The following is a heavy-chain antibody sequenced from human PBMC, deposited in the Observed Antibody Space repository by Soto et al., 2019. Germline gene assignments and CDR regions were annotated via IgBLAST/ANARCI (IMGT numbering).Heavy chain of an antibody. V-gene: IGHV1-3*04. CDR2: INTANDDT. CDR3: ARDEGVASGN. D-gene: IGHD5-12*01. J-gene: IGHJ4*02. CDR1: GYTFCSSP. Sequence: GASVKVSCKASGYTFCSSPLHWVRQAPGQRPEWMGWINTANDDTKYSQKFQDRVTLTRDTSASTAYMEVSSLTPEDTAVYYCARDEGVASGNWGQGTLVTVSS.